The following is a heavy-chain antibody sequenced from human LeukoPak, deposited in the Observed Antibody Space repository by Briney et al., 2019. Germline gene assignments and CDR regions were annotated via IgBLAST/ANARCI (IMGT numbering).Heavy chain of an antibody. CDR2: IYPANSDT. CDR3: ARPACNSTSCYLYFQY. Sequence: GESLKISCKASGYIFTSYWIGWVRQMPGKGLEWMAIIYPANSDTRYSPSFQGQVTISADKSISTAYLQWSSLKASDTAMYYCARPACNSTSCYLYFQYWGQGTLVTVSS. CDR1: GYIFTSYW. V-gene: IGHV5-51*01. J-gene: IGHJ1*01. D-gene: IGHD2-2*01.